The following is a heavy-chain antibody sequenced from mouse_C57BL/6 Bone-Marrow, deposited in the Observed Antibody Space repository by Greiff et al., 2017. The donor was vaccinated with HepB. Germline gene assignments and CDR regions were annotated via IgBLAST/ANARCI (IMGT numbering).Heavy chain of an antibody. CDR3: ARSSPAYPYFDY. V-gene: IGHV1-18*01. CDR1: GYTFTDYN. J-gene: IGHJ2*01. Sequence: VQLQQSGPELVKPGASVKIPCKASGYTFTDYNMGWVKQSHGKSLEWIGDINPNNGGTIYNQKFKGKATLTVDKSSSTAYMELRSLTSEDTAVYYCARSSPAYPYFDYWGQGTTLTVSS. D-gene: IGHD6-5*01. CDR2: INPNNGGT.